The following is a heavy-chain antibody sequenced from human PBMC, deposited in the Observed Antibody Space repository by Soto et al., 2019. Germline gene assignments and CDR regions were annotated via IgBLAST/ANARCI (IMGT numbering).Heavy chain of an antibody. CDR3: ATAAGGTDWFDP. CDR2: INPSGGST. J-gene: IGHJ5*02. CDR1: GYTFTSYY. D-gene: IGHD6-13*01. V-gene: IGHV1-46*01. Sequence: ASVKVSCKASGYTFTSYYMHWVRHAPGQGLELMGIINPSGGSTSYAQKFQGRVTMTRDTSTSTVYMELSSLRSEDTAVYYCATAAGGTDWFDPWGQGTLVTVSS.